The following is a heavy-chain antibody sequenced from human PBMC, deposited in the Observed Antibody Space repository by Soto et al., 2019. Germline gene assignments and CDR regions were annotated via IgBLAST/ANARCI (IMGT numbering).Heavy chain of an antibody. CDR3: ARGGIAAPPTLYYYYGKDV. V-gene: IGHV1-69*01. Sequence: QVQLVQSGAEVKKPGSSLKVSCKASGGTFSSYAISWVRQAPGQGLEWMGGIIPIFGTANYAQKFQGRVTITAYESISTAYMELSSLRPKDTAMYYCARGGIAAPPTLYYYYGKDVCGQGTTVTV. J-gene: IGHJ6*02. CDR2: IIPIFGTA. CDR1: GGTFSSYA. D-gene: IGHD6-13*01.